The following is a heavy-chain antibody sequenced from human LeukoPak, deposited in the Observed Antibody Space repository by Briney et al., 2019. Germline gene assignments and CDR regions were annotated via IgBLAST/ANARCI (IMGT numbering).Heavy chain of an antibody. CDR1: GFTFSSYS. Sequence: GGSLRLSCAASGFTFSSYSMNWVRQAPGKGLEWVSSISTSSSYIYYADSVKGRFTISRDNAKKSLYLQMNSLRAEDTALYYCARGGYSYGYGFDYWGQGTLVTVSS. D-gene: IGHD5-18*01. V-gene: IGHV3-21*04. CDR3: ARGGYSYGYGFDY. CDR2: ISTSSSYI. J-gene: IGHJ4*02.